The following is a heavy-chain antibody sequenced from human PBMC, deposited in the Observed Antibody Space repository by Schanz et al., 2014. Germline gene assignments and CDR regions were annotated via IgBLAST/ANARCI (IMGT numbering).Heavy chain of an antibody. V-gene: IGHV3-11*01. D-gene: IGHD6-6*01. Sequence: QVQLLESGGGLFKPGGSLRLSCAGSGFTFADYYMTWIRQAPGKGLEWISYVSSYDTTVSYADSVKGRFTISRDNAKNSVYLQMNSLRVEDTAVYYCARGYSSSMDVWGQGTTVTVSS. CDR3: ARGYSSSMDV. CDR2: VSSYDTTV. CDR1: GFTFADYY. J-gene: IGHJ6*02.